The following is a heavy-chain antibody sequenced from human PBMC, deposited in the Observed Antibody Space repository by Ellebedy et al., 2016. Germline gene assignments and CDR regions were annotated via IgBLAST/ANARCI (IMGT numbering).Heavy chain of an antibody. Sequence: GGSLRLXCAASGFTFSSYSMNWVRQAPGKGLEWVSYISSSSSTIYYADSVKGRFIISRDNAKNSLFLQMNSLRVEDTAVYYCARDGSEWSRDYWGQGTLVTVSS. J-gene: IGHJ4*02. V-gene: IGHV3-48*04. D-gene: IGHD2-8*01. CDR3: ARDGSEWSRDY. CDR2: ISSSSSTI. CDR1: GFTFSSYS.